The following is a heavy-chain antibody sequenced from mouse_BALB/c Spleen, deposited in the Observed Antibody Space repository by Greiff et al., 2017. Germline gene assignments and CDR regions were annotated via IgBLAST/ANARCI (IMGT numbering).Heavy chain of an antibody. D-gene: IGHD1-1*01. CDR2: INSNGGST. V-gene: IGHV5-6-3*01. CDR1: GFTFSSYG. J-gene: IGHJ1*01. Sequence: EVQLVESGGGLVQPGGSLKLSCAASGFTFSSYGMSWVRQTPDKRLVLVATINSNGGSTYYPDSVKGRFTISRDNAKNTLYLQMSSLKSEDTAMYYCARDRNYYGSSYDWYFDVWGAGTTVTVSS. CDR3: ARDRNYYGSSYDWYFDV.